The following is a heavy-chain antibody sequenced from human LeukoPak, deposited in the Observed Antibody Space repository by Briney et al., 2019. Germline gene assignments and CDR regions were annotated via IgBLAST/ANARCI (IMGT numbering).Heavy chain of an antibody. CDR3: AKDRHPWGLVGPFDY. D-gene: IGHD2-15*01. V-gene: IGHV3-23*01. J-gene: IGHJ4*02. CDR2: ISGSGGST. Sequence: QTGGSLRLSCAASGFTFSSYAMSWVRQAPGKGLEWVSAISGSGGSTYYADSVKGRFTISRDNSKNTLYLQMNSLRAEDTAVYYCAKDRHPWGLVGPFDYWGQGTLVTVSS. CDR1: GFTFSSYA.